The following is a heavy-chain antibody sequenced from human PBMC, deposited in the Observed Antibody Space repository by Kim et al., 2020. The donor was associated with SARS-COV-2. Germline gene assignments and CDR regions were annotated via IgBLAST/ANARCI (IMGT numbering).Heavy chain of an antibody. Sequence: ASVKVSCKASGYTFTSYDINWVRQATGQGLEWMGWMNPNSGNTGYAQKFQGRVTMTRNTSISTAYMELSSLRSEDTAVYYCAREVQLLPNWFDPWGQGTLVTVSS. V-gene: IGHV1-8*01. CDR1: GYTFTSYD. J-gene: IGHJ5*02. D-gene: IGHD2-2*01. CDR2: MNPNSGNT. CDR3: AREVQLLPNWFDP.